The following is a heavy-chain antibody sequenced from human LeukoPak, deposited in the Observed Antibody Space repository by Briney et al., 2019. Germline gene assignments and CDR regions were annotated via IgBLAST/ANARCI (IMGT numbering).Heavy chain of an antibody. D-gene: IGHD3-16*01. Sequence: SQTLSLTCTVSGGSISSGSHYWTWIRQPAGKGLEWIGRIYTSGSTNYNPSLKSRVTISVDTSKNQFSLKLSSVTAADTAVFYCARAEVASRGSDMDVWGKGTTVTVSS. CDR2: IYTSGST. V-gene: IGHV4-61*02. CDR1: GGSISSGSHY. CDR3: ARAEVASRGSDMDV. J-gene: IGHJ6*03.